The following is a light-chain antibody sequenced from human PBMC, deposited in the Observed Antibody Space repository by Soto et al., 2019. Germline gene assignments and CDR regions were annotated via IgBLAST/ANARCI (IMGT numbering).Light chain of an antibody. CDR1: SSDVGEYKY. CDR2: DVS. CDR3: SAYTTSTALAV. Sequence: QSVLAQPASVSGSPGQSITISCTETSSDVGEYKYVSWYQQHPGTAPKLIIYDVSNRPSGVSNRFSGSKSGSTASLTISGLQAEDESDYYCSAYTTSTALAVFGGGTKANV. J-gene: IGLJ1*01. V-gene: IGLV2-14*03.